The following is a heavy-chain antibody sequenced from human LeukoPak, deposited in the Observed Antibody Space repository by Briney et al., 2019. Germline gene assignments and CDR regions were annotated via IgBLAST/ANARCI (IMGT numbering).Heavy chain of an antibody. CDR1: GFTFSSYA. Sequence: GGSLRLSCAASGFTFSSYAMSWVRQAPGKGLEWVSTISGSGGSTYYADSVKGRFTLSRDISKNTLFLQMNSLRADDTAVYYCAKAKYSSSSDLLDYWGQGTLVTVSS. CDR3: AKAKYSSSSDLLDY. D-gene: IGHD6-6*01. V-gene: IGHV3-23*01. CDR2: ISGSGGST. J-gene: IGHJ4*02.